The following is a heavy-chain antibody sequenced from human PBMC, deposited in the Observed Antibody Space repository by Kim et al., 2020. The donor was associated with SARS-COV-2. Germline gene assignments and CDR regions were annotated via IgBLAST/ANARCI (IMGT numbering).Heavy chain of an antibody. J-gene: IGHJ4*02. CDR3: ARDRCSGPYYFDY. D-gene: IGHD6-19*01. V-gene: IGHV6-1*01. Sequence: YAVAGKSRITINPDTSKNQFSLQLNSVTPEDTAVYYCARDRCSGPYYFDYWGQGTLVTVSS.